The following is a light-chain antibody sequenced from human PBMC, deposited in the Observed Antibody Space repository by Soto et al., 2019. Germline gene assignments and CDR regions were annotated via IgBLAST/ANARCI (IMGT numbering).Light chain of an antibody. CDR1: SSNIGSNS. CDR3: AAWDDSLTGVV. Sequence: QPVLTQPPSASGTPGQRVTISCSGSSSNIGSNSVFWYQQLPGTAPKLLINVDNQRPSGVPDRFSGSKSGTSASLAISGLRSEDEADYFCAAWDDSLTGVVFGGGTKVTVL. J-gene: IGLJ2*01. V-gene: IGLV1-47*02. CDR2: VDN.